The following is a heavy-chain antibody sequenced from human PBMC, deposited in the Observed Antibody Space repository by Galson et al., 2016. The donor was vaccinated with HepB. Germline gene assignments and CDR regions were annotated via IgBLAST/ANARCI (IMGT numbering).Heavy chain of an antibody. CDR3: AKVNYYDSSGYYFDY. Sequence: SVKVSCKASGGTFSIYAISWVRQAPGQGLEWMGGIIPIFGAANYAQKFQGRVTITADESTSTAYMEMSSLRSEDTAVYYCAKVNYYDSSGYYFDYWAREPWSPSPQ. D-gene: IGHD3-22*01. CDR2: IIPIFGAA. J-gene: IGHJ4*02. CDR1: GGTFSIYA. V-gene: IGHV1-69*13.